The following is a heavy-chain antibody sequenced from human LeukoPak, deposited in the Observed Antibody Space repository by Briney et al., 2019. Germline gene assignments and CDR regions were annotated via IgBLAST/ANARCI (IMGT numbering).Heavy chain of an antibody. V-gene: IGHV3-23*01. Sequence: AGSLRHSRAPSGLHFSSYCMSWLRQAPRKELDWVSVTSGSGRETYYADFVRGRFPNSRDNSKNTLYLQVNSLSAEDTAVCYCARDGGGINSWFWAYDYCGQGALVTVSS. CDR3: ARDGGGINSWFWAYDY. CDR2: TSGSGRET. D-gene: IGHD2-21*01. CDR1: GLHFSSYC. J-gene: IGHJ4*02.